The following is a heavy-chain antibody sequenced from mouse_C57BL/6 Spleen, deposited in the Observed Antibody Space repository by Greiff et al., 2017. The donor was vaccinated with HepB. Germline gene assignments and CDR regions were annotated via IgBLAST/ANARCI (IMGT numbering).Heavy chain of an antibody. D-gene: IGHD2-4*01. CDR2: ISDGGSYT. Sequence: DVKLVESGGGLVKPGGSLKLSCAASGFTFSSYAMSWVRQTPEKRLEWVATISDGGSYTYYPDNVKGRFTISRDNAKNNLYLQMSHLKSEDTAMYYCARDDYDGYYAMDYWGQGTSVTVSS. CDR3: ARDDYDGYYAMDY. CDR1: GFTFSSYA. V-gene: IGHV5-4*01. J-gene: IGHJ4*01.